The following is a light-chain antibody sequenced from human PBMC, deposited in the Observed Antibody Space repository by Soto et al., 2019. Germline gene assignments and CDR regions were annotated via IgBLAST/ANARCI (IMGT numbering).Light chain of an antibody. Sequence: EIVLTQSPGTLSLSPGERATLSCRASQSVGSSYLAWYQQKPGQAPRLLMYGASSRATGIPDRFSGSGSGTDFTLTISRLEPEDFAVYYCQQYVSSPYTFGQGTKLEIK. V-gene: IGKV3-20*01. CDR3: QQYVSSPYT. CDR2: GAS. J-gene: IGKJ2*01. CDR1: QSVGSSY.